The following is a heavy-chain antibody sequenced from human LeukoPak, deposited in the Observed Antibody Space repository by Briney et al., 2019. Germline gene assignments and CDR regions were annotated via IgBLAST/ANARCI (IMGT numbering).Heavy chain of an antibody. CDR2: ISYDGSNK. CDR3: AELGITMIGGV. V-gene: IGHV3-30*04. J-gene: IGHJ6*04. D-gene: IGHD3-10*02. Sequence: GGSLRLSCAASGFSFSNHAMHWVRQAPGKGLDWVAVISYDGSNKYYADSVKGRFTISRDNAKNSLYLQMNSLRAEDTAVYYCAELGITMIGGVWGKGTTVTISS. CDR1: GFSFSNHA.